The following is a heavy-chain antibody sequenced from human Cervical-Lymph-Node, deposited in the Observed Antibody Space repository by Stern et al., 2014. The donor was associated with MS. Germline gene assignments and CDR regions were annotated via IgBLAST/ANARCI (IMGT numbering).Heavy chain of an antibody. CDR2: IIPIFGTT. Sequence: QDQLVQSGAEVKKPGSSVKVSCKASGGTFTSYAISWVRQAPGQGLEWMGGIIPIFGTTSYAQKFQGRVTITADESTTTAYMELSSLRSEDTAVYYCARVGGVNWNYGYYFDYWGQGTLVTVSS. J-gene: IGHJ4*02. V-gene: IGHV1-69*12. D-gene: IGHD1-7*01. CDR1: GGTFTSYA. CDR3: ARVGGVNWNYGYYFDY.